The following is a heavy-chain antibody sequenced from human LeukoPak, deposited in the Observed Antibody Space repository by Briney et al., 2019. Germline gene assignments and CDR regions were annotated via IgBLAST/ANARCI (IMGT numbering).Heavy chain of an antibody. D-gene: IGHD3-16*02. CDR3: ARGIMITFGGVIATGEDY. CDR2: ISAYKGNT. J-gene: IGHJ4*02. V-gene: IGHV1-18*01. CDR1: GYTFTSYG. Sequence: ASVKVSCKASGYTFTSYGISWVRQAPGQGLEWMGWISAYKGNTNYAQKLQGRVTMTTDTSASTAYMELRSLRSDDTAVYYCARGIMITFGGVIATGEDYWGQGTLVTVSS.